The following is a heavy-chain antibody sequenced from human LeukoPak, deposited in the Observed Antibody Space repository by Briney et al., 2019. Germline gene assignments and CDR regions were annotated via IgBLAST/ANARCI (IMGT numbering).Heavy chain of an antibody. D-gene: IGHD7-27*01. V-gene: IGHV1-8*01. CDR3: ARGPPNWGMVGY. Sequence: ASVKVSCKASGYTFTSYDINWVRQATGQGLEWMGWMKSNNGHTGYAQKFQGRVTMTRDTSISTAYMELSSLTFEDAAVYYCARGPPNWGMVGYWGQGTLVTVSS. CDR2: MKSNNGHT. J-gene: IGHJ4*02. CDR1: GYTFTSYD.